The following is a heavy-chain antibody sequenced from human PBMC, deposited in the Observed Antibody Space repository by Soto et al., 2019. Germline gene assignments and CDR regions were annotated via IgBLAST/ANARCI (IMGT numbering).Heavy chain of an antibody. CDR2: TYYRSKWYN. CDR1: GDSVSSNSAA. D-gene: IGHD6-13*01. Sequence: SQTLSLTCAISGDSVSSNSAAWNWIRQSPSRGLEWLGRTYYRSKWYNDYAVSVKSRITINPDTSKNQFSLQLNSVTPEDTAVYYCAREVGIAAAGSGSPSYYYCGMDVWGQGTTAPVSS. CDR3: AREVGIAAAGSGSPSYYYCGMDV. V-gene: IGHV6-1*01. J-gene: IGHJ6*02.